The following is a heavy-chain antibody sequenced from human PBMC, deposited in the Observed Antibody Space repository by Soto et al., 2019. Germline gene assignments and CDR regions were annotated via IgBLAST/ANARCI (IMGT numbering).Heavy chain of an antibody. CDR1: GFTFSSNW. J-gene: IGHJ3*02. CDR3: ASDPSAFDI. V-gene: IGHV3-7*05. CDR2: IKQDGSEK. Sequence: PGGSLRLSCTASGFTFSSNWMSWVRQAPGKGLEWVANIKQDGSEKYYVDLVKGRFTISRDNAKNSLYLQMNSLRAEDTAVYYCASDPSAFDIWGQGTMVPVPS.